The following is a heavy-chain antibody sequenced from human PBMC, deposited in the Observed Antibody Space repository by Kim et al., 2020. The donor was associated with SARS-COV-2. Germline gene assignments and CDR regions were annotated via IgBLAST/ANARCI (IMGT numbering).Heavy chain of an antibody. J-gene: IGHJ3*02. CDR2: IKQDGSEK. CDR3: ARAARLSRDAFDI. V-gene: IGHV3-7*01. D-gene: IGHD6-6*01. CDR1: GFTFSSYW. Sequence: GGSLRLSCAASGFTFSSYWMSWVRQAPGKGLEWVANIKQDGSEKYYVDSVKGRFTISRDNAKNSLYLQMNSLRAEDTAVYYCARAARLSRDAFDILGQGTMVTVSS.